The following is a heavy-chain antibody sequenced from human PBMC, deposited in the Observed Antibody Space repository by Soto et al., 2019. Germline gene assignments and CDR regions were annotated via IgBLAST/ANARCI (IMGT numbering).Heavy chain of an antibody. D-gene: IGHD3-22*01. CDR1: GFTFSSYW. J-gene: IGHJ3*02. Sequence: GGSLRLSCAASGFTFSSYWMSWVRQAPGKGLEWVANIKQDGSEKYYVDSVKGRFTISRDNAKNSLYLQMNSLRAEDTAVYYCARYTQNYYDSSGYAFDIWGQGTMVTVSS. CDR2: IKQDGSEK. CDR3: ARYTQNYYDSSGYAFDI. V-gene: IGHV3-7*01.